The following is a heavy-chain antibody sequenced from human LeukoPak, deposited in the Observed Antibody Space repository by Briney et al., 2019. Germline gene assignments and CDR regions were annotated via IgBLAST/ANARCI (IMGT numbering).Heavy chain of an antibody. CDR1: GFTFVTYA. J-gene: IGHJ4*02. CDR3: AKDSGNSFFDY. D-gene: IGHD2-15*01. CDR2: IRGSSS. Sequence: PGGSLRLSCAASGFTFVTYAMSWVRQAPGKGLEWVSIIRGSSSDYADSVRGRFSISRDISKNTLYLQMNSLRAEDTALYYCAKDSGNSFFDYWGQGTLVTVSS. V-gene: IGHV3-23*01.